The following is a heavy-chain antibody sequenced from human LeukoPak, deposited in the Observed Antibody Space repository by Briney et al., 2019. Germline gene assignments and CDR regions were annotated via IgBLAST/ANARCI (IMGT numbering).Heavy chain of an antibody. CDR1: GFTFSSYE. J-gene: IGHJ4*02. Sequence: PGGSLRLSCAASGFTFSSYEMSWVRQAPGKGLEWVANINQDGSEKYYVDSVKGRFTISRDNAKNSLYLQMNTLRAEDTAVYYCARDFRNSGWGHDYWGQATLVTVSS. V-gene: IGHV3-7*04. CDR3: ARDFRNSGWGHDY. CDR2: INQDGSEK. D-gene: IGHD6-19*01.